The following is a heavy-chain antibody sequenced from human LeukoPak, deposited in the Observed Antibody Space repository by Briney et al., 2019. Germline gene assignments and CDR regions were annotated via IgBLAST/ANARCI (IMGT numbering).Heavy chain of an antibody. V-gene: IGHV3-7*01. CDR2: IREDGSEK. CDR1: GFTFSSYW. Sequence: GGSLRLSCAVSGFTFSSYWMSWVRQAPGKGLEWVGNIREDGSEKYYVDSVKGRFTISRDNAKNSLYLQMNSLRAEDTAVYYCARDSFETDIDYWGQGTLVTVSS. D-gene: IGHD1-14*01. CDR3: ARDSFETDIDY. J-gene: IGHJ4*02.